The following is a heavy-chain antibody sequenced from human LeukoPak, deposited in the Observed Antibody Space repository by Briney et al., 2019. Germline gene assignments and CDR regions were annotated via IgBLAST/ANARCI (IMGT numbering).Heavy chain of an antibody. Sequence: PSETLSLTCTVSGGSVSSGYYYWTWIRQPAGKGLEWIGRIHTSGSTNYNPSLKSRVTISVDTSKNQFSLKLSSVTAADTAVYYCARLVYYFDYWGQGTLVTVSS. V-gene: IGHV4-61*10. J-gene: IGHJ4*02. CDR2: IHTSGST. CDR3: ARLVYYFDY. CDR1: GGSVSSGYYY.